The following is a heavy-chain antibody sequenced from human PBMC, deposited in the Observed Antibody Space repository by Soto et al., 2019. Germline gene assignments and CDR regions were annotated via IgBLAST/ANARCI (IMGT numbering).Heavy chain of an antibody. J-gene: IGHJ4*02. D-gene: IGHD3-22*01. CDR3: ARQIYDSDTGPNFQYYFDS. V-gene: IGHV5-10-1*01. Sequence: PGESLKISCKGSGYSFAGYWITWVRQKPGKCLEWMGRIDPSDSQTYYSPSFRGHVTISVTKSITTVSLQWSSLRASDTAMYYCARQIYDSDTGPNFQYYFDSWGQGNPVTV. CDR1: GYSFAGYW. CDR2: IDPSDSQT.